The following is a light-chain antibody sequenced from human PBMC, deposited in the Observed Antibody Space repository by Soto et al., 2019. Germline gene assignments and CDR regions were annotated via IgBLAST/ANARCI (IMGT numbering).Light chain of an antibody. J-gene: IGLJ1*01. CDR2: DVT. CDR1: SSDVGGSNF. CDR3: CSYTSSGTAV. Sequence: QSALTQPASVSGSPGQSITISCTGTSSDVGGSNFVSWYQQHPDKAPKLMIYDVTYRPSGVSNRFSGSKSGNTASLTISGLQAEDEANYYCCSYTSSGTAVFGSGPKVTVL. V-gene: IGLV2-14*01.